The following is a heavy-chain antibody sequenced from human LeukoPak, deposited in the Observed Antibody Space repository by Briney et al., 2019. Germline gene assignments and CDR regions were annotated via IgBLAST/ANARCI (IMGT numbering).Heavy chain of an antibody. CDR1: GGSISSYY. CDR2: IYYSGST. Sequence: SETLSLTCTVSGGSISSYYWSLIRQPPGKGLEWIGYIYYSGSTNYNPSLKSRVTISVDTSKNQFSLKLSSVTAADTAVYYCARDYGGYEDYWGQGTLVTVSS. D-gene: IGHD5-12*01. CDR3: ARDYGGYEDY. J-gene: IGHJ4*02. V-gene: IGHV4-59*01.